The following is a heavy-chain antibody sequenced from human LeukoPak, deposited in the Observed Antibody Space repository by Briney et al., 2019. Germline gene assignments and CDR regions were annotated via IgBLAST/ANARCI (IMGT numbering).Heavy chain of an antibody. V-gene: IGHV1-69*01. CDR2: LIPIFGTA. CDR3: ARAAGDVGRWFDF. J-gene: IGHJ4*02. D-gene: IGHD3-16*01. CDR1: GGSFSNYA. Sequence: SVKVSCKASGGSFSNYAFSWVRQAPGRGLEWMGGLIPIFGTANYAQKFQGRVTITADESTRTTYLDLNSLRSEDTAMYYCARAAGDVGRWFDFWGQGTLVTVSS.